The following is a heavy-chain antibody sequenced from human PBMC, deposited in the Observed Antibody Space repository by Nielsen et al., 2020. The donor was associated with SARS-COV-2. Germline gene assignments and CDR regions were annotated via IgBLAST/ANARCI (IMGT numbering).Heavy chain of an antibody. V-gene: IGHV1-8*01. CDR2: MNPNSGNT. CDR3: ARVAGYSYGLQAGGYYYGMDV. J-gene: IGHJ6*02. CDR1: GYTFTSYD. Sequence: ASVKVSCKASGYTFTSYDINWVRQATGQGLEWMGWMNPNSGNTGYAQKFQGRVTMTRNTSISTAYMELSSLRSEDTAVYYCARVAGYSYGLQAGGYYYGMDVWGQGTTVTVSS. D-gene: IGHD5-18*01.